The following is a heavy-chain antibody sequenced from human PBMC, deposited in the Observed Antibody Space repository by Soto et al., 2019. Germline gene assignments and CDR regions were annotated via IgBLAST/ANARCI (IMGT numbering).Heavy chain of an antibody. V-gene: IGHV3-23*01. D-gene: IGHD2-2*01. CDR3: AKSIVLVPADPPHHDAFDI. Sequence: HPGGSLRLSCAASGFTFSSYAMSWVRQAPGKGLEWVSAISGSGGSTYYADSVKGRFTISRDNSKNTLYLQMNSLRAEDTAVYYCAKSIVLVPADPPHHDAFDIWGQGTMVTVSS. CDR1: GFTFSSYA. CDR2: ISGSGGST. J-gene: IGHJ3*02.